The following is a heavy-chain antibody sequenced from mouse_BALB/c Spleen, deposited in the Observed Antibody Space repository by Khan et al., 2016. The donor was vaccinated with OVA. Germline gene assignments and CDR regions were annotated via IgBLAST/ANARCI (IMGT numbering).Heavy chain of an antibody. V-gene: IGHV1-7*01. CDR2: INPSSGYT. CDR1: GYTFTSYW. CDR3: ARGGIDY. Sequence: QVQLQQSGAELAKPGASVKMSCKASGYTFTSYWMHWVKQRPGQGLEWIGYINPSSGYTEYNQNFKDKATLTADKSSSTAYMQLSSLTSEDSAVYCCARGGIDYGGQGTTLTVSS. D-gene: IGHD1-1*02. J-gene: IGHJ2*01.